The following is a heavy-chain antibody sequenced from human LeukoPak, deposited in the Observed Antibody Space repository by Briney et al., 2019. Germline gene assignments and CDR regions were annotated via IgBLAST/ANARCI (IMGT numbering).Heavy chain of an antibody. CDR1: GFTFSSYG. V-gene: IGHV3-30*02. D-gene: IGHD3-3*01. CDR2: IWYDGSNK. J-gene: IGHJ6*02. Sequence: GGSLRLSCAASGFTFSSYGMHWVRQAPGKGLEWVAVIWYDGSNKYYADSVKGRFTISRDNAKNTLYVQMNSLRADDTAVYYCAKDKDFWSGYYRGVPYFYGLDVWGQGTTVTVFS. CDR3: AKDKDFWSGYYRGVPYFYGLDV.